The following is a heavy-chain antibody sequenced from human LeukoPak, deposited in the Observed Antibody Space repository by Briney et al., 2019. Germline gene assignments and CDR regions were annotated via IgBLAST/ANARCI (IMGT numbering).Heavy chain of an antibody. Sequence: GGSLRLSCAASGFTFSSYSMNWVRQAPGKGLEWVSYISSSSSYTNYADSVKGRFTISRDNAKNSLYLQMNSLRAEDTAVYYCARGGAGTKPFDYWGQGTLVTVSS. CDR2: ISSSSSYT. CDR1: GFTFSSYS. D-gene: IGHD6-19*01. CDR3: ARGGAGTKPFDY. V-gene: IGHV3-21*05. J-gene: IGHJ4*02.